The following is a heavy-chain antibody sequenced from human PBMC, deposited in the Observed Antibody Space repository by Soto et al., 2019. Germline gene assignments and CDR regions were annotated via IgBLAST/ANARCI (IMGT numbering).Heavy chain of an antibody. CDR3: AREGGTMVRGVIIRGGYFDY. J-gene: IGHJ4*02. D-gene: IGHD3-10*01. CDR1: GFTVSSNY. CDR2: IYSGGST. V-gene: IGHV3-53*01. Sequence: GGGLIQPGGSLRLSCAASGFTVSSNYMSWVRQAPGKGLEWVSVIYSGGSTYYADSVKGRFTISRDNSKNTLYLQMNSLRAEDTAVYYCAREGGTMVRGVIIRGGYFDYWGQGTLVTVSS.